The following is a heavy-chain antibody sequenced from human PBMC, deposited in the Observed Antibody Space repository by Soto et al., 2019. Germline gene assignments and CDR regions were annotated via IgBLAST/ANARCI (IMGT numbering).Heavy chain of an antibody. V-gene: IGHV1-69*01. J-gene: IGHJ3*02. Sequence: QVQLVQSGAEVKKPGSSVKVACNASGGTFSSYAISWVRQAPGQGLEWMGGIIPIFGTANYAQKFQGRVTITADESTSTAYMELSSLRSEDTAVYYCAREVEGYSRGWHLPSDAFDICRQGTMVTVSS. CDR2: IIPIFGTA. D-gene: IGHD6-19*01. CDR1: GGTFSSYA. CDR3: AREVEGYSRGWHLPSDAFDI.